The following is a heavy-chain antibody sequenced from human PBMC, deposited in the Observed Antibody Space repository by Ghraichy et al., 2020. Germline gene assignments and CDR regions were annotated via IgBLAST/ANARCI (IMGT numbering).Heavy chain of an antibody. J-gene: IGHJ3*02. CDR3: AKALRASAFDI. V-gene: IGHV3-23*05. CDR2: IWTSSTTK. Sequence: VSDIWTSSTTKYYADSVKSRFTVSRDNSKKTLYLQMSSLRAEDTAMYYCAKALRASAFDIWGQGT.